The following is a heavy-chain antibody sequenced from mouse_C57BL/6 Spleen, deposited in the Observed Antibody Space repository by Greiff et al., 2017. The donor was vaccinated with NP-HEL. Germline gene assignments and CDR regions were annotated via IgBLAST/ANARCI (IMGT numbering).Heavy chain of an antibody. Sequence: VQLQQPGAELVKPGASVKLSCKASGYTFTSYWMQWVKQRPGQGLEWIGEIDPSDSYTNYNQKFKGKATLTVDTSSRTAYMQLSSLTSEDSAVYYCARPYYGSSRGYFDVWGTGTTVTVSS. D-gene: IGHD1-1*01. J-gene: IGHJ1*03. CDR3: ARPYYGSSRGYFDV. CDR1: GYTFTSYW. CDR2: IDPSDSYT. V-gene: IGHV1-50*01.